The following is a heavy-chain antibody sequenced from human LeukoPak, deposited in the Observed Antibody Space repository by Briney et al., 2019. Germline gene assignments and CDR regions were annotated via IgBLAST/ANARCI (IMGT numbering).Heavy chain of an antibody. V-gene: IGHV4-34*01. CDR3: ARLGPYDIVTDDAFDV. Sequence: SETLSLTCAVYGRSFSGYDWTWIRQPPGKGLERIGQINHSGSPKYNPSLKSRVTISVDMSKNQISLKLNCVTAADTALYYCARLGPYDIVTDDAFDVWGQGTMVTVSS. D-gene: IGHD3-9*01. CDR1: GRSFSGYD. CDR2: INHSGSP. J-gene: IGHJ3*01.